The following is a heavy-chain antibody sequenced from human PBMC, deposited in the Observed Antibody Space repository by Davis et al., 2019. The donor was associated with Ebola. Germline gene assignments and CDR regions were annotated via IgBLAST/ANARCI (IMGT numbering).Heavy chain of an antibody. J-gene: IGHJ4*02. Sequence: GSLRLSCTVSGGSISSYYWSWIRQPPGKGLEWIGYIYYSGSTNYNPSLKSRVTISVDTSKNQFSLKLSSVTAADTAVYYCACRLTTVTSVFDYWGQGTLVTVSS. CDR1: GGSISSYY. CDR2: IYYSGST. CDR3: ACRLTTVTSVFDY. V-gene: IGHV4-59*01. D-gene: IGHD4-17*01.